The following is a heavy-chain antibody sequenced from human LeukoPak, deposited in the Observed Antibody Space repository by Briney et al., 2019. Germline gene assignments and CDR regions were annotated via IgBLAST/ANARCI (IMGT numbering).Heavy chain of an antibody. CDR3: ARDPFISSWYLGGAFDI. J-gene: IGHJ3*02. CDR2: INQDGSEK. V-gene: IGHV3-7*01. D-gene: IGHD6-13*01. CDR1: GFTFSSYW. Sequence: GGSLPLSCAASGFTFSSYWMSWLRQAPGKELEGVANINQDGSEKYYVDSVKGRFTIPRDNAKNSLYLQMNSVRAEDTAVYYCARDPFISSWYLGGAFDIWGQGTMVTVSS.